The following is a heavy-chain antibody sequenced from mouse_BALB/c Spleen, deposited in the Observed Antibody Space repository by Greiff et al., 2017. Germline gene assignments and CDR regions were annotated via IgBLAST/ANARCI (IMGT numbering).Heavy chain of an antibody. CDR1: GFTFSDYY. V-gene: IGHV5-4*02. Sequence: EVHLVESGRGLVKPGGSLKLSCAASGFTFSDYYMYWVRQTPEKRLEWVATISDGGSYTYYPDSVKGRFTISRDNAKNNLYLQMSSLKSEDTAMYYCARDNYRYGAWFAYWGQGTLVTVSA. CDR3: ARDNYRYGAWFAY. D-gene: IGHD2-14*01. CDR2: ISDGGSYT. J-gene: IGHJ3*01.